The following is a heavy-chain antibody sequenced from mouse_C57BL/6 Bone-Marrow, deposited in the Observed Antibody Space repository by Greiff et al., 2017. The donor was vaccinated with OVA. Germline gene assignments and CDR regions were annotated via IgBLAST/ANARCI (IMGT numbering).Heavy chain of an antibody. J-gene: IGHJ4*01. CDR3: AREFITTVVASGYYAMDY. D-gene: IGHD1-1*01. CDR2: ISYDGSN. Sequence: EVKLVESGPGLVKPSQSLSLTCSVTGYSITSGYYWNWIRQFPGNKLEWMGYISYDGSNNYNPSLKNRISITRDTSTNQFFLKLNSVTTEDTATYYCAREFITTVVASGYYAMDYWGQGTSVTVSS. V-gene: IGHV3-6*01. CDR1: GYSITSGYY.